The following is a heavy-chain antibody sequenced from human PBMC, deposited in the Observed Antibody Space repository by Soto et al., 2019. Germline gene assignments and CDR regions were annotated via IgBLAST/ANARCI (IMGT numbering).Heavy chain of an antibody. D-gene: IGHD3-22*01. CDR1: SGSISISSYY. V-gene: IGHV4-39*01. J-gene: IGHJ4*02. CDR2: IYYGGCT. Sequence: ETLSLTFTVSSGSISISSYYCGWVRQPPEKGLEWVGIIYYGGCTYYNPSLASRVTLSVITSQNQFPLTLRAVTAANTPVFSCVGLVNSGHFYYFDPWRQGTLVTLSS. CDR3: VGLVNSGHFYYFDP.